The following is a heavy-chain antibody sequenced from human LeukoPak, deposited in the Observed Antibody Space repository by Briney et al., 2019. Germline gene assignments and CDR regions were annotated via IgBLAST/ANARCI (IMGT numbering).Heavy chain of an antibody. CDR1: GGSFSGYY. J-gene: IGHJ4*02. D-gene: IGHD3-10*01. V-gene: IGHV4-34*01. Sequence: SETLSLTCAVYGGSFSGYYWSWIRQPPGKGLEWIGEINHSGSTNYNPSLKSRVTISVDTSKNQFSLKLSSVTAADTAVYYCAIITMVRGVIIGVNWGQGTLVTVSS. CDR3: AIITMVRGVIIGVN. CDR2: INHSGST.